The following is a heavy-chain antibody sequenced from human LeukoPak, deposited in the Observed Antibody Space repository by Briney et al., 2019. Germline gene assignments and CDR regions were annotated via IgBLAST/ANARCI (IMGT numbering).Heavy chain of an antibody. CDR3: AKIRSWTNCFDA. D-gene: IGHD3/OR15-3a*01. V-gene: IGHV3-23*01. J-gene: IGHJ5*02. CDR1: GFSFSNYA. Sequence: GGSLRLSCAASGFSFSNYAMTWVRQAPGKGLEWVSGIGGGGISTYSADSVKGRFTISRDDSKKTLYLQMNSLRVEDTAVYYCAKIRSWTNCFDAWGQGILVTVSS. CDR2: IGGGGIST.